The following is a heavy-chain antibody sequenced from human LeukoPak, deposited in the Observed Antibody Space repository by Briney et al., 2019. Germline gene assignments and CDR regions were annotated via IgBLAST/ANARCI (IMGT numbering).Heavy chain of an antibody. Sequence: ASVKVSCKSSGYTFTAYYIHWVRQAPGQGLEWMGWVNPNTGGTNFAQRFQGRVTMTRDTSINTAYMELSSLRSDDTAMYYCAREGAPQLSSYFDHWGQGTLVTVSS. CDR1: GYTFTAYY. CDR3: AREGAPQLSSYFDH. V-gene: IGHV1-2*02. CDR2: VNPNTGGT. D-gene: IGHD1-1*01. J-gene: IGHJ4*02.